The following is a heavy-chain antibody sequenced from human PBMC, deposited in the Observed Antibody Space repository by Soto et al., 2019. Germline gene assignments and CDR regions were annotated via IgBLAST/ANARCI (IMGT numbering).Heavy chain of an antibody. J-gene: IGHJ6*02. V-gene: IGHV4-34*01. CDR2: INHSGST. Sequence: SETLSLTCAVYGGSFSGYYWSWIRQPPGKGLEWIGEINHSGSTNYNPSLKSRVTISVDTSKNQFSLKLSSVTAADTAVYYCARRYCSGGSCYFGGYYYYYYGMDVWGQGTTVTVSS. D-gene: IGHD2-15*01. CDR1: GGSFSGYY. CDR3: ARRYCSGGSCYFGGYYYYYYGMDV.